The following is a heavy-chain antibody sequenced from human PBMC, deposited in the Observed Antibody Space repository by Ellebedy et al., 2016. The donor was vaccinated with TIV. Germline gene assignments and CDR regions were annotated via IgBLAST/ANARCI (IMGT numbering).Heavy chain of an antibody. CDR1: GFSFSTYG. Sequence: PGGSLRLSCAVSGFSFSTYGFHWVRQAPGKGLEWVALISYDGSNKYFADSVQRRFTISRDNSQNTLYLLMNSLRGDDTAIYYCARALNHVDTVSTAPLDCWGQGTLVTVSS. CDR3: ARALNHVDTVSTAPLDC. D-gene: IGHD5/OR15-5a*01. J-gene: IGHJ4*02. V-gene: IGHV3-30*03. CDR2: ISYDGSNK.